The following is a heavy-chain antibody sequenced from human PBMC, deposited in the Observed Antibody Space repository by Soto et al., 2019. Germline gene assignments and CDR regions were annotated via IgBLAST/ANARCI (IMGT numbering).Heavy chain of an antibody. CDR2: INPSGGST. CDR1: GYTFTSYY. J-gene: IGHJ5*02. V-gene: IGHV1-46*01. Sequence: ASVKVSCKXSGYTFTSYYMHWVRQAPGQGLEWMGIINPSGGSTSYAQKFQGRVTMTRDTSTSTVYMELSSLRSEDTAVYYCARLGAAHPDWFDPWGQGTLVTVSS. D-gene: IGHD1-26*01. CDR3: ARLGAAHPDWFDP.